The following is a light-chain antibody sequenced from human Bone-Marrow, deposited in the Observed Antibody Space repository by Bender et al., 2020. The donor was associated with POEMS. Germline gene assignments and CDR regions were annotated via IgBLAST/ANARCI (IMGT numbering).Light chain of an antibody. CDR2: QDN. CDR3: AAWEDSLNGWV. J-gene: IGLJ3*02. V-gene: IGLV3-1*01. CDR1: KLGNQY. Sequence: FELTQPPSVSVSPGQTARITCSGDKLGNQYSSWYQQKSGQSPALVIYQDNKRPSGVPDRFSGSKSGTSASLAISGLQSEDEADYYCAAWEDSLNGWVFGGGTKLTVL.